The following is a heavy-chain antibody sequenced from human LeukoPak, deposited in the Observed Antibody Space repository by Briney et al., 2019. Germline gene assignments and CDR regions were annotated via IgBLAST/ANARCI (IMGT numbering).Heavy chain of an antibody. D-gene: IGHD3-22*01. CDR2: IIPIFGTA. J-gene: IGHJ4*02. V-gene: IGHV1-69*06. Sequence: SVKVSCKASGGTFSSYAISWVRQAPGQGLEWMGGIIPIFGTANYAQKFQGRVTITADKSTSTAYMELSSLRSEDTAVYYCARAYPNYYDSLLDYWGQGTLVTVSS. CDR3: ARAYPNYYDSLLDY. CDR1: GGTFSSYA.